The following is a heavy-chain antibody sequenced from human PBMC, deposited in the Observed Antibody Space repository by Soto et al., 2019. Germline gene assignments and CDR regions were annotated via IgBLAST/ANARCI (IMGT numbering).Heavy chain of an antibody. CDR2: ISGSGGST. Sequence: GGSLRLSCAASGFTFSSYAMSWVRQAPGKGLEWVSAISGSGGSTYYADSVKGRFTISRDNSKNTLYLQMNSLRAEDTAVYYCAKARSLQQLVYFLRLWDQGTLVTVSS. CDR1: GFTFSSYA. CDR3: AKARSLQQLVYFLRL. J-gene: IGHJ4*02. D-gene: IGHD6-13*01. V-gene: IGHV3-23*01.